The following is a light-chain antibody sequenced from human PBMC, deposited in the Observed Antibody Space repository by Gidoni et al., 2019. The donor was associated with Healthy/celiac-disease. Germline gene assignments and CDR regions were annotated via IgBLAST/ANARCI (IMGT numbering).Light chain of an antibody. CDR2: AAP. CDR1: QSISSY. V-gene: IGKV1-39*01. CDR3: QQSYSTPS. J-gene: IGKJ4*01. Sequence: DIQMTQSPSSLSASVGDRVTITCRASQSISSYFNWYPQKPGKAPKLLIYAAPSLQSGVPSRFSGSGSGTDFTLTISSLQPEDSATYYCQQSYSTPSFGGGTKVEIK.